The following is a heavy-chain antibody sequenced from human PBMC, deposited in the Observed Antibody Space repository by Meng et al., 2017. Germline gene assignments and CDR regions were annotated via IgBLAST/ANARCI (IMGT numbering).Heavy chain of an antibody. J-gene: IGHJ4*02. CDR1: GFYFSNAW. Sequence: EVPLVESGGDLVNPGGSLRLSCADSGFYFSNAWMSWVRQAPGKGLEWVCRIKSNTDGGTAEYAAPVTGRFTISRDDSKSTLYLQMSGLRIDDTGVYYCTWDDKAVSDYWGQGTLVTVSS. D-gene: IGHD3-9*01. CDR2: IKSNTDGGTA. V-gene: IGHV3-15*01. CDR3: TWDDKAVSDY.